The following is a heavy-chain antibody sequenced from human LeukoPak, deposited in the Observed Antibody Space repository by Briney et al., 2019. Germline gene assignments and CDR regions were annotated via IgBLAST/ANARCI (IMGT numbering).Heavy chain of an antibody. J-gene: IGHJ4*02. CDR2: ISSSGSFE. CDR1: GFTFESTF. V-gene: IGHV3-21*06. Sequence: GGSLRISCAVSGFTFESTFMNWVRQAPGKGLEWVSSISSSGSFEHYADSFKGRFTVSRDNTNNTLFLHMNGLRAEDSATYYCTRDYGARDDWGQGTPVTVSS. CDR3: TRDYGARDD. D-gene: IGHD4-17*01.